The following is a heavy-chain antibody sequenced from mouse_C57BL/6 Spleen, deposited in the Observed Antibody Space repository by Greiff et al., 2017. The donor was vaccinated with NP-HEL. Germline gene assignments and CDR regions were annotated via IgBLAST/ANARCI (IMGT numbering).Heavy chain of an antibody. J-gene: IGHJ4*01. CDR3: ARPNYYGSSYGYAMDY. CDR2: ISSGSSTI. D-gene: IGHD1-1*01. V-gene: IGHV5-17*01. CDR1: GFTFSDYG. Sequence: EVQVVESGGGLVKPGGSLKLSCAASGFTFSDYGMHWVRQAPEKGLEWVAYISSGSSTIYYADTVKGRFTISRDNAKNTMFLQMTSRRSEDTAMYYCARPNYYGSSYGYAMDYWGQGTSVTVSS.